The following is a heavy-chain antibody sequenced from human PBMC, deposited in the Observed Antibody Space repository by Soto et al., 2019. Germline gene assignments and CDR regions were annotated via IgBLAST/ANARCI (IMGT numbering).Heavy chain of an antibody. CDR2: IIPIFGTA. J-gene: IGHJ4*02. CDR1: GGTFSSYA. CDR3: ARTIGATVTTNLAAYYFDY. Sequence: ASVKVSCKASGGTFSSYAISWVRQAPGQGLEWMGGIIPIFGTANYAQKFQGRVTITADESTSTAYMELSSLRSEDTAVYYCARTIGATVTTNLAAYYFDYWGQGTLVTVSS. D-gene: IGHD4-17*01. V-gene: IGHV1-69*13.